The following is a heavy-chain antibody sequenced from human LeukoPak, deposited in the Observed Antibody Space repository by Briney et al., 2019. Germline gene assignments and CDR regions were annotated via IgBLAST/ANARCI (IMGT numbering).Heavy chain of an antibody. Sequence: ASVKVSCKASGYTFTSYGISRVRKAPGQGLEWMGWISAYNGNTNYAQKLQGRVTMTTDTSTSTAYLELRSLRSDDTAVYYCARDRIGSGWLTTSMDVWGQGTTVTVSS. D-gene: IGHD6-19*01. CDR2: ISAYNGNT. V-gene: IGHV1-18*01. CDR1: GYTFTSYG. CDR3: ARDRIGSGWLTTSMDV. J-gene: IGHJ6*02.